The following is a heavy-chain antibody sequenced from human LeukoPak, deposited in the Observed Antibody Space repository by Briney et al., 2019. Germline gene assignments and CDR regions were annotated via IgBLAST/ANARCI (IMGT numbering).Heavy chain of an antibody. J-gene: IGHJ4*02. V-gene: IGHV3-30*18. CDR2: ISHDGNDN. CDR3: AKDQIGWAPGYSSGPLDY. CDR1: GFSYSSYG. Sequence: GGSLRLSCAASGFSYSSYGMHWVRQAPGKGLEWVAVISHDGNDNYYADSVKGRFTISRDNSKNPVYLEMHSLRAEDTAVYYCAKDQIGWAPGYSSGPLDYWGQGTLVIVSS. D-gene: IGHD6-19*01.